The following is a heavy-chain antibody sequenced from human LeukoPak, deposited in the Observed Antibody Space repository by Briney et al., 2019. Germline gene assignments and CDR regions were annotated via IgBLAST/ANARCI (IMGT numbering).Heavy chain of an antibody. V-gene: IGHV1-2*02. J-gene: IGHJ4*02. D-gene: IGHD2-2*02. CDR2: INPNSGGT. Sequence: ASVKVSCKASGYTFTGYYMHWVRQAPGQGLEWMGWINPNSGGTNYAQKFQGRVTMTRDTSISTAYMELSRLRSDDTAVYYCARIPIVVVPAAIQNFDYWGQGTLVTASS. CDR1: GYTFTGYY. CDR3: ARIPIVVVPAAIQNFDY.